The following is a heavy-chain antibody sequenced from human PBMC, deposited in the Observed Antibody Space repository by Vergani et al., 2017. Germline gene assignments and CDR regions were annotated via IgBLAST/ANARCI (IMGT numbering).Heavy chain of an antibody. V-gene: IGHV4-34*01. CDR3: ARGREVTTSHIDD. D-gene: IGHD4-17*01. CDR2: INHSGST. J-gene: IGHJ4*02. CDR1: GGSFSGYY. Sequence: QVQLQQWGAGLLKPSETLSLTCAVYGGSFSGYYWSWIRQPPGKGLEWIGEINHSGSTNYNPSLKSRVTISVDTSKNQFSLKLSSVTAADTAVYYCARGREVTTSHIDDWGEGTLVTVSS.